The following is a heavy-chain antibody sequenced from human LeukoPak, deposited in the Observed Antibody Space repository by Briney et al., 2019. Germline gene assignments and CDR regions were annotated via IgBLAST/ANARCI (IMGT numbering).Heavy chain of an antibody. CDR3: ARGQGTSSWLNFDY. V-gene: IGHV3-74*01. CDR1: GFTFSSYW. D-gene: IGHD6-13*01. CDR2: INSDGSST. J-gene: IGHJ4*02. Sequence: GGSLRLSCAASGFTFSSYWMHWVRQAPGKGLVWVSRINSDGSSTSYADSVKGRFTISRDNAKNTLYLQMNSLRAEDTAVYYCARGQGTSSWLNFDYWGQGTLVTVSS.